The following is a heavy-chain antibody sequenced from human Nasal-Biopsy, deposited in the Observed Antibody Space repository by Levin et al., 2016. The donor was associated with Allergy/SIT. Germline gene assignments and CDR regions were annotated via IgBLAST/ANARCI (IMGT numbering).Heavy chain of an antibody. V-gene: IGHV3-7*01. CDR3: ARETWSSVWS. CDR1: GFTFSDSW. D-gene: IGHD6-19*01. Sequence: GESLKISCAASGFTFSDSWMSWVRHAPGKGLEWVANMNQDGSEKYYVDSVKGRFTISRDNAKNSLYLQMNSLRAEDTAVYYCARETWSSVWSWGQGTLVTVSS. J-gene: IGHJ5*02. CDR2: MNQDGSEK.